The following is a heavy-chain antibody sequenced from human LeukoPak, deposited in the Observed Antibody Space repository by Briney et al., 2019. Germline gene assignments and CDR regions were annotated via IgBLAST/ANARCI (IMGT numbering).Heavy chain of an antibody. V-gene: IGHV1-46*01. CDR3: ARDPTVITASRITIFGVVKGPHNWFDP. D-gene: IGHD3-3*01. CDR1: GYTLSSFS. J-gene: IGHJ5*02. Sequence: ASAKVSCKASGYTLSSFSMHWVRQAPGQGLEWMGMINPSDGRATYAQKFQGRVTMTRDTSTSTVYMELSSLRSEDTAVYYCARDPTVITASRITIFGVVKGPHNWFDPWGQGTLVTVSS. CDR2: INPSDGRA.